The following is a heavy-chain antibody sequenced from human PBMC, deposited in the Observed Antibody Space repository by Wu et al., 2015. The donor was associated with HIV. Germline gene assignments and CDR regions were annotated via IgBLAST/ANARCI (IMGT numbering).Heavy chain of an antibody. J-gene: IGHJ4*02. Sequence: QVQLQQWGAGPLKPSETLSLTCAVYGGSFSGYYWSWIRQPPGKGLEWIGEINHSGSTNHNPSLKSRVTISIDTSKNQFSLKLSSVTAADTAVYYCARAGVAAAGLVDYWGQGTLVTVSS. CDR1: GGSFSGYY. CDR3: ARAGVAAAGLVDY. D-gene: IGHD6-13*01. V-gene: IGHV4-34*01. CDR2: INHSGST.